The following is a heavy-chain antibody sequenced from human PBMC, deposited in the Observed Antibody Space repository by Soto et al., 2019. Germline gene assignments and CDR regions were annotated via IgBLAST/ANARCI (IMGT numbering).Heavy chain of an antibody. CDR1: GFTFSTYP. D-gene: IGHD1-20*01. CDR3: ARDTEFRPSYNPSNLFDS. V-gene: IGHV3-30-3*01. Sequence: GGSLRLSCAASGFTFSTYPMHWVRQAPGKGLEWVALISHDGSKTYYADSVKGRFTISRDNSKNTLYLQLNSLRVEDTAIFYCARDTEFRPSYNPSNLFDSWGLGTLVTVSS. J-gene: IGHJ4*02. CDR2: ISHDGSKT.